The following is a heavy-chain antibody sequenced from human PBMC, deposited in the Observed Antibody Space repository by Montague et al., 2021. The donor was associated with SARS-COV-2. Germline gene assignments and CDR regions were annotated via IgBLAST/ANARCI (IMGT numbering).Heavy chain of an antibody. V-gene: IGHV4-61*01. J-gene: IGHJ4*02. CDR2: IYYSGST. CDR3: ARHALGYFDWLNEGYFDY. D-gene: IGHD3-9*01. CDR1: GGSISNGSYY. Sequence: SETLSLTCTVSGGSISNGSYYWSWIRQPPGKGLEWIGYIYYSGSTNYNPSLKSRVTISVDTSKNQFSLKLSSVAAADTAVYYCARHALGYFDWLNEGYFDYWGQGTLVTVSS.